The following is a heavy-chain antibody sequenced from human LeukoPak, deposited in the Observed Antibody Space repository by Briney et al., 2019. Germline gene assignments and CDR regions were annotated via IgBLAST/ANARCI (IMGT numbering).Heavy chain of an antibody. Sequence: ASVKVSCKVSGYTLTEFSIHWVRQAPGKGLEAMGGFDREHGETIYAQKFKGRVTMTEDASTDTAYMELSNLRSEDTAVYFCAAVWLGVGDNDYWGQGTLVTVSS. V-gene: IGHV1-24*01. CDR1: GYTLTEFS. CDR2: FDREHGET. J-gene: IGHJ4*02. D-gene: IGHD3-10*01. CDR3: AAVWLGVGDNDY.